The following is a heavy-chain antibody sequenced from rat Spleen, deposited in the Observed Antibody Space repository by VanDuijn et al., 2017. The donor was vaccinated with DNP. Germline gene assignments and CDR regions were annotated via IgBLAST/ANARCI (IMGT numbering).Heavy chain of an antibody. D-gene: IGHD1-2*01. Sequence: EVQLVESGGGLVQPGRSLKLSCAASGFIFRNYDMTWVRQAPTKGLEWVATISYDGSSTYYRDSVKGRFTISRDNAKSILYLQMNSLRSEDTATYYCARHNYYSSPYYAMDAWGQGTSVTVSS. J-gene: IGHJ4*01. CDR3: ARHNYYSSPYYAMDA. V-gene: IGHV5-7*01. CDR2: ISYDGSST. CDR1: GFIFRNYD.